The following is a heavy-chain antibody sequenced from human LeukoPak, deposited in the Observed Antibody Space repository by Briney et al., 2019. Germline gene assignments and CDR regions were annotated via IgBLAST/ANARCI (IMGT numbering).Heavy chain of an antibody. Sequence: ASVKVSCKASGGTFSSYAISWVRQAPGQGLEWMGGFDPEDGETIYAQKSQGRVTMTEDTSTDTAYMELSSLRSEDTAVYYCATPGSRRNYEDAFDIWGQGTMVTVSS. J-gene: IGHJ3*02. CDR3: ATPGSRRNYEDAFDI. D-gene: IGHD3-16*01. CDR2: FDPEDGET. V-gene: IGHV1-24*01. CDR1: GGTFSSYA.